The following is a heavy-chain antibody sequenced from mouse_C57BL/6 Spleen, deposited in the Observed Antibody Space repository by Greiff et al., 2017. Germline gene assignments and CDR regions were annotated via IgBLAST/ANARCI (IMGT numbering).Heavy chain of an antibody. D-gene: IGHD2-5*01. CDR2: IRNKANNHAT. CDR1: GFTFSDAW. CDR3: TKPGDSNYLDY. Sequence: EVQRVESGGGLVQPGGSMKLSCAASGFTFSDAWMDWVRQSPEKGLEWVAEIRNKANNHATYYAVSVKGRFTISSDDSTRSVYLQMNSLRAEDTGIYYCTKPGDSNYLDYWGQGTTLTVSS. V-gene: IGHV6-6*01. J-gene: IGHJ2*01.